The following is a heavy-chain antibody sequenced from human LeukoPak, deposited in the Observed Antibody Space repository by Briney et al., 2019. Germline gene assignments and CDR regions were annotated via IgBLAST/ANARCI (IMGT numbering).Heavy chain of an antibody. V-gene: IGHV4-61*02. CDR1: GDSISSGDYY. J-gene: IGHJ4*02. CDR2: ISSSGST. D-gene: IGHD6-13*01. Sequence: SETLSLTCTVSGDSISSGDYYWSWIRQPAGKGLEWIGRISSSGSTNYNPSLKSRVTISVDTSKNQFSLKLSSVTAADTAVYYCARVIAAAGLMDWGQGTLVTVSS. CDR3: ARVIAAAGLMD.